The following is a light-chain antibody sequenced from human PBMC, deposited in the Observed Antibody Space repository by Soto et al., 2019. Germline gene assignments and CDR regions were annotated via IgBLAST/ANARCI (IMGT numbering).Light chain of an antibody. CDR2: EVS. Sequence: QSALTQPPSASGSPGQSVTISCTGTSSDVGGYNYVSWYQQHPGKAPKLLIYEVSKWPSGVSNRFSGSKSGNTASLTVSGLQAEDEADYYCSSYAGSNNVVFGGGTKLTVL. V-gene: IGLV2-8*01. CDR1: SSDVGGYNY. CDR3: SSYAGSNNVV. J-gene: IGLJ2*01.